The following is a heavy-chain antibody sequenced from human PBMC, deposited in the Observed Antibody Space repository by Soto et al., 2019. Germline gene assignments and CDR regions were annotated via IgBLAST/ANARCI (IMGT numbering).Heavy chain of an antibody. CDR2: ISAYNGNT. Sequence: QVQLVQSGAEVKKPGASVKVSCKASGYTFTSYGISWVRQAPGQGLEWMGWISAYNGNTNYAQKLQGRVTMTTDTHTSPAHMDLRSLRFEDTAQYYSAGSPRISASGSGYRGQGTLVTAS. V-gene: IGHV1-18*01. CDR3: AGSPRISASGSGY. D-gene: IGHD6-25*01. J-gene: IGHJ4*02. CDR1: GYTFTSYG.